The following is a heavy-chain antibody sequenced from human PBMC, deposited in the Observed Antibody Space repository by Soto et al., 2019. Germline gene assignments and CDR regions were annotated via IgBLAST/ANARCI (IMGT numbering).Heavy chain of an antibody. Sequence: QVQLVESGGGLVKPGGSLRLSCAASGFAFSDFYMSWTRQAPGKGLEWISYISGGGTTVFYADSVKGRFTISRDHAQKSLYLQMDSLTSEDTAIYYCARDREPSVYHGMAVWGQGTTVTVSS. J-gene: IGHJ6*02. CDR3: ARDREPSVYHGMAV. CDR1: GFAFSDFY. V-gene: IGHV3-11*01. CDR2: ISGGGTTV.